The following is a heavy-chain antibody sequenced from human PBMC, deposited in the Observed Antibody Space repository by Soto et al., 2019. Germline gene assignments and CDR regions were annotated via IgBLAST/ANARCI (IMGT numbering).Heavy chain of an antibody. Sequence: PGGSLRLSCVMSGFTFSDHAMSWVRRAPGKGLEWVSTISNSGDDTYYADSVKGRFTMSRDNSKNTLYLQMNNLRADDTAVYYCAKAGASGSFYKHFDSWGRGTLVTVSS. J-gene: IGHJ4*02. D-gene: IGHD3-10*01. CDR3: AKAGASGSFYKHFDS. V-gene: IGHV3-23*01. CDR1: GFTFSDHA. CDR2: ISNSGDDT.